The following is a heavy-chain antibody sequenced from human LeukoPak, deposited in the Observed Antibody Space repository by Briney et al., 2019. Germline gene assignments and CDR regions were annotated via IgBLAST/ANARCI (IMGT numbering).Heavy chain of an antibody. CDR3: ARGPTRYYFDY. Sequence: SETLSLTCTVSGGSISSSSYYWGWIRQPPGKGLECIGSIYYSGSTYYNPSLKSRVTISVDTSKNQFSLKLSSVTAADTAVYYCARGPTRYYFDYWGQGTLVTVSS. CDR1: GGSISSSSYY. V-gene: IGHV4-39*07. CDR2: IYYSGST. J-gene: IGHJ4*02.